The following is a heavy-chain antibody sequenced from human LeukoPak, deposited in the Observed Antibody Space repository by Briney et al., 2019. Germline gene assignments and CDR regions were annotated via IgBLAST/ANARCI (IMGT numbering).Heavy chain of an antibody. CDR2: INHSGST. Sequence: PSETLSLTCAVYGGSFSGYYWSWIRQPPGKGLEWIGEINHSGSTNYNPSLKSRVTISVDTSKNQFSLKLSSVTAADTAVYYCARVPTSGSSLQRGAFDIWGQGTMVTVSS. D-gene: IGHD3-22*01. V-gene: IGHV4-34*01. CDR3: ARVPTSGSSLQRGAFDI. CDR1: GGSFSGYY. J-gene: IGHJ3*02.